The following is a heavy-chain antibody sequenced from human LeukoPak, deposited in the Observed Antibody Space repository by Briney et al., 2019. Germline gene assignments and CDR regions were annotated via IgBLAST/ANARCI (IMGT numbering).Heavy chain of an antibody. V-gene: IGHV1-2*02. CDR1: GYTFTGDY. J-gene: IGHJ4*02. CDR2: INHNSGAT. CDR3: ARGCSKPIMGAIDC. Sequence: ASVKVSCKASGYTFTGDYIHWVRQAPGQGLEWMGWINHNSGATNYAQIFKGRVTMTRDTSISTIYMELSSLRSDDTAVYYCARGCSKPIMGAIDCWGQGTLVTVSS. D-gene: IGHD1-26*01.